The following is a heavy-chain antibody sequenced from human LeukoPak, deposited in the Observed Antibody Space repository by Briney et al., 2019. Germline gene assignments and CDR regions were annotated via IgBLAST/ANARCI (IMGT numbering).Heavy chain of an antibody. Sequence: GRSLRLSCAASGFTFDDYAMHWVRQAPGKGLEWVSGISWNSGSIGYADSVKGRFTISTDNSKNTLFLEMNSLRPEDTAVYYCVKETGDLGQGGFEIWGQGTTVTVS. CDR3: VKETGDLGQGGFEI. J-gene: IGHJ3*02. V-gene: IGHV3-9*01. CDR1: GFTFDDYA. CDR2: ISWNSGSI. D-gene: IGHD7-27*01.